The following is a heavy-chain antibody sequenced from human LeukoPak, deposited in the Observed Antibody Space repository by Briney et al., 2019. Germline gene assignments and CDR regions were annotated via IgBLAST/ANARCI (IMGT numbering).Heavy chain of an antibody. CDR3: AKEGQWLAYYFDY. Sequence: GGSLRLSCAASGFTLSSYWMSWVRQAPGKGLEWVANIKQDGSEKNYVDFVKGRFTISRDNAKNSLYLQMNSLRAEDTALYYCAKEGQWLAYYFDYWGQGTLVTVSS. CDR2: IKQDGSEK. CDR1: GFTLSSYW. J-gene: IGHJ4*02. V-gene: IGHV3-7*03. D-gene: IGHD6-19*01.